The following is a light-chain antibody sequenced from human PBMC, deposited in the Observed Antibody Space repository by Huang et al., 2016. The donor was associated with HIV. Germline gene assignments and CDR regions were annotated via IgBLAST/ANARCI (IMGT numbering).Light chain of an antibody. CDR2: DAS. CDR3: QQSDSLPYT. CDR1: QDIRKY. J-gene: IGKJ2*01. V-gene: IGKV1-33*01. Sequence: DIQMTQSPSSLSASVGDRVTITCQASQDIRKYLNWYQQKPGKAPNLLIYDASNLQTGVPSMFGGGGSGTDFTFTISSLQPEDIATDYCQQSDSLPYTFGQGTKLEIK.